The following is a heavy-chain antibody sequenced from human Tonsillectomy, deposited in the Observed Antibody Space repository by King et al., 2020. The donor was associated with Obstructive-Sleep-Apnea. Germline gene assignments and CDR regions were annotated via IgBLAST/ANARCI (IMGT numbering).Heavy chain of an antibody. Sequence: DVQLVESGGGVVQPGGSLRLSCAASGFTFSSYWIGWVRQAPGKGLEWVANINEGGGERNYVDSVKGRFTISRDNAKNSLFLQMNSLRAEDTAVYYCARVGGPYGDYGVFRFDPWGQETLVTVSS. D-gene: IGHD4-17*01. CDR1: GFTFSSYW. CDR3: ARVGGPYGDYGVFRFDP. J-gene: IGHJ5*02. CDR2: INEGGGER. V-gene: IGHV3-7*03.